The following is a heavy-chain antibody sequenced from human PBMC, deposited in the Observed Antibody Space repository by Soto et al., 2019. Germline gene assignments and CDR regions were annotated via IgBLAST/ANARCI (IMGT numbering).Heavy chain of an antibody. CDR1: GFTFSSYA. V-gene: IGHV3-30-3*01. CDR3: ARAGCSLYRKDYFDY. CDR2: ISYDGSNK. D-gene: IGHD5-18*01. J-gene: IGHJ4*02. Sequence: QVQLVESGGGVVQPGRSLRLSCAASGFTFSSYAMHWVRQAPGKGLEWVAVISYDGSNKYYADSVKGRFTISRDNSKNTLYLQMNSLRAEDTAVYYCARAGCSLYRKDYFDYWGQGTLVTVSS.